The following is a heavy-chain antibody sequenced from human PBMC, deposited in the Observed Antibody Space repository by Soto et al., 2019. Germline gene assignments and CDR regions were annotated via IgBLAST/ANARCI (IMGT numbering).Heavy chain of an antibody. Sequence: QVQLVESGGGVVQPGRSLRLSCAASGFTFSSYGMHWVRQAPGKGLEWVAVISYDGSNKYYADSVKGRFTISRDNSKNTLYLQMNSPRAEDTAVYYCAKGRFRVATTDFDYWGQGTLVTVSS. CDR1: GFTFSSYG. V-gene: IGHV3-30*18. CDR2: ISYDGSNK. D-gene: IGHD5-12*01. J-gene: IGHJ4*02. CDR3: AKGRFRVATTDFDY.